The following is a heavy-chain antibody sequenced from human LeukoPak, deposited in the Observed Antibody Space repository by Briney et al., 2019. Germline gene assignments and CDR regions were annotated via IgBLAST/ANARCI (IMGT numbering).Heavy chain of an antibody. CDR2: ITSSSSAV. V-gene: IGHV3-48*04. CDR1: GFTFYTYS. J-gene: IGHJ4*02. Sequence: PGGSLRLSCAASGFTFYTYSMNWVRQAPGKGLEWVAYITSSSSAVYYADSVKGRFTISRDNAKNSVDLQMNSLRVDDAAVYYCARADADYWGQGTLVTVS. CDR3: ARADADY.